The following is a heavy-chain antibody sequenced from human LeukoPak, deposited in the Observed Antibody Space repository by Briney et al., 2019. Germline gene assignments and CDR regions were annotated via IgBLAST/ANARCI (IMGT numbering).Heavy chain of an antibody. CDR1: WGALSGYY. V-gene: IGHV4-34*01. Sequence: NASETPSPTCAVYWGALSGYYWSWIRPPPRKGLGWGWGNNHSGSTNYNPSLKSRVTISVDTSKNQFSLKLSSVTAADTAVYYCARGVSGIAVAGGAFDIWGQGTMVTVSS. CDR3: ARGVSGIAVAGGAFDI. J-gene: IGHJ3*02. CDR2: NNHSGST. D-gene: IGHD6-19*01.